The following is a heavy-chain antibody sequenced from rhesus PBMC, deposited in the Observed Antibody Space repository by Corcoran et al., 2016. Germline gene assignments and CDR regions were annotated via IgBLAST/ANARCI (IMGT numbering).Heavy chain of an antibody. D-gene: IGHD2-27*01. J-gene: IGHJ6*01. V-gene: IGHV3S42*01. CDR2: SNSGRVST. CDR1: GVTFSSYW. Sequence: EVQLVESGGGLAKPGGSLRLCCAASGVTFSSYWMNWVRQTPGKGLEWISASNSGRVSTYYADPVKDRFTISRDNSKNTLSLQMNSLRAEDTAVYYCAKDAPFTYGLDSWGQGVVVTVSS. CDR3: AKDAPFTYGLDS.